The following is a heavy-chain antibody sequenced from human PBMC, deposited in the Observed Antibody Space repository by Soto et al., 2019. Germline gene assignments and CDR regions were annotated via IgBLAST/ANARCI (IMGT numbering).Heavy chain of an antibody. J-gene: IGHJ4*02. CDR2: INPSGGST. CDR1: GYTFTSYY. CDR3: ARDDAGFSGSHYIDYFTC. D-gene: IGHD1-26*01. V-gene: IGHV1-46*01. Sequence: GASVKVSCKASGYTFTSYYMHWVRQAPGQGLEWMGRINPSGGSTSYAQKFQGRVTMTRDTSTSTVYMELSSLRSEDTAVYYCARDDAGFSGSHYIDYFTCWGQRALVTGSS.